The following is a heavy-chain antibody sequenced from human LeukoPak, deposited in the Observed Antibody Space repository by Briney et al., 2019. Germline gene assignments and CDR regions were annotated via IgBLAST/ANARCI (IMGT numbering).Heavy chain of an antibody. Sequence: SETLSLTCAVYGGSFSGYYWSWIRQPPGKGLEWIGEINHSGSTNYNPSLKSRVTISVDTSKNQFSLKLSSVTAADTAVYYCARLVGTYCSSTTCYARSYFDYWGQGTLVTVSS. V-gene: IGHV4-34*01. CDR3: ARLVGTYCSSTTCYARSYFDY. CDR2: INHSGST. CDR1: GGSFSGYY. J-gene: IGHJ4*02. D-gene: IGHD2-2*01.